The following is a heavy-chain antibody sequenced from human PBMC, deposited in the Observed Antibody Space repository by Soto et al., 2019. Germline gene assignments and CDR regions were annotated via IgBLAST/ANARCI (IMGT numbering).Heavy chain of an antibody. CDR2: INHSGST. Sequence: PSETLSLTCAVYGGSFSDYYWTWIRQPPGKGLEWIGEINHSGSTNYNPSLKSRVTISVDTSKNQFSLHLSSVTAADTAVYYCAASGDYLEGIDYWGQGALVTVSS. J-gene: IGHJ4*02. CDR1: GGSFSDYY. V-gene: IGHV4-34*01. D-gene: IGHD4-17*01. CDR3: AASGDYLEGIDY.